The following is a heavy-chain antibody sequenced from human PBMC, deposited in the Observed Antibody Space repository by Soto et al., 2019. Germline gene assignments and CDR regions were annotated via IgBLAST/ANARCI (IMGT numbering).Heavy chain of an antibody. D-gene: IGHD7-27*01. V-gene: IGHV3-23*01. CDR3: ARDILGNWGAWYFDL. J-gene: IGHJ2*01. Sequence: EVQLLESGGGLVQPGGSLRLSCAASGFTFSSYAMSWVRQAPGKGLEWVSAISGSGGSTYYADSVKGRFTISRDNSKNTLYLKMNRLRDEDTAVYYCARDILGNWGAWYFDLWGRGTLVTVSS. CDR2: ISGSGGST. CDR1: GFTFSSYA.